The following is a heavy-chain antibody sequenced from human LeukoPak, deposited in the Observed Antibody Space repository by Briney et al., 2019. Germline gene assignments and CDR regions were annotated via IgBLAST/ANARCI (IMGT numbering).Heavy chain of an antibody. CDR3: ARDRDDDFDY. V-gene: IGHV3-74*01. CDR2: IKSDGSNT. D-gene: IGHD3-10*01. CDR1: GFTFSSYW. J-gene: IGHJ4*02. Sequence: PGGSLRLSCAASGFTFSSYWMHWVRQAPGKGLGWVSRIKSDGSNTNYADSVKGRFTISRDNAKNTLHLQMNSLRAEDTAVYYCARDRDDDFDYWGQGTLVTVSS.